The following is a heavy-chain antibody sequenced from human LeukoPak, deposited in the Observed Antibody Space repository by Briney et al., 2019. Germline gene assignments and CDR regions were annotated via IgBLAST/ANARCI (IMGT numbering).Heavy chain of an antibody. Sequence: ASVKVSCKASGYTFTSYAITWVRQAPGQGLEWMGWISAYNGNTNYAQNLQGRVTMTTDTSTSTAYMELSRLRSDDTAVYYCARRRWELLDYWGQGTLVTVSS. V-gene: IGHV1-18*01. CDR1: GYTFTSYA. J-gene: IGHJ4*02. CDR2: ISAYNGNT. CDR3: ARRRWELLDY. D-gene: IGHD1-26*01.